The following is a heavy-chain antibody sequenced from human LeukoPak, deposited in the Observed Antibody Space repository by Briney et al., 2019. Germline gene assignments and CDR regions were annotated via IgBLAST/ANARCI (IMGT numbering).Heavy chain of an antibody. CDR3: ARGGGSERWLPTQGFDY. D-gene: IGHD5-24*01. J-gene: IGHJ4*02. V-gene: IGHV1-2*02. Sequence: GASVKVSCKASGYTFTGYYMHWVRQAPGQGLEWMGWINPNSGGTNYAQKFQGRVTMTRDTSISTAYMELSRLRSDDTAVYYCARGGGSERWLPTQGFDYWGQGTLVTVSS. CDR2: INPNSGGT. CDR1: GYTFTGYY.